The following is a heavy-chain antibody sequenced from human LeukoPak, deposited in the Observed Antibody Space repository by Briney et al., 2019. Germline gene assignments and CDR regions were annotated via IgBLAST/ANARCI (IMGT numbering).Heavy chain of an antibody. V-gene: IGHV4-38-2*01. CDR1: GYSISSGYY. Sequence: PSETLSLTCAVSGYSISSGYYWGWIRQPPGKGLEWIGSIYHSGSTYYNPSLKSRVTISVDTSKNQFSLKLSSVTAADTAVYYCARQIAADAFDIWGQGTMVTVSS. CDR2: IYHSGST. CDR3: ARQIAADAFDI. J-gene: IGHJ3*02. D-gene: IGHD6-13*01.